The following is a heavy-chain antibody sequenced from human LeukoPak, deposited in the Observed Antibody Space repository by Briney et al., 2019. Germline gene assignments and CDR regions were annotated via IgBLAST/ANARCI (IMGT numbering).Heavy chain of an antibody. V-gene: IGHV3-64*02. J-gene: IGHJ6*03. CDR1: GFTFSKYT. CDR2: ISSNGGST. Sequence: GGSLRLSCAASGFTFSKYTMHWVRQAPGKGLESVSIISSNGGSTYYADSVKGRFTISRDNSKNTLYLQMGSLRVEDMALYYCARDPWGCSDGGCCNNYYVYYYMDVWGRGTTVIVSS. D-gene: IGHD2-15*01. CDR3: ARDPWGCSDGGCCNNYYVYYYMDV.